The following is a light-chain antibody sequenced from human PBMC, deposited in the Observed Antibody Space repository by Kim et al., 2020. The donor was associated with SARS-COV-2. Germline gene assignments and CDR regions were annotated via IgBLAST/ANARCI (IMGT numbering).Light chain of an antibody. Sequence: GQRVTISWSGSSSNSGRNTVNWYQQLPGTAPKLLIYVNSHRPSGVPDRFSGSKSGTSASLAISGLQSEDEADYHCAAWDDSLNGVVFGGGTQLTVL. CDR2: VNS. CDR1: SSNSGRNT. J-gene: IGLJ2*01. V-gene: IGLV1-44*01. CDR3: AAWDDSLNGVV.